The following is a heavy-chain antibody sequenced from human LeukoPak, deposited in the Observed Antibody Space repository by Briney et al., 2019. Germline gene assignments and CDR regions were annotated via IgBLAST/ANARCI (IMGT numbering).Heavy chain of an antibody. Sequence: SQTLSPTCAISGDSVSSNSAAWNWIRQSPSRGLEWLGRTYYRSKWYNDYAVSVKSRITINPDTSKNQFSLQLNSVTPEDTAVYYCARTPYYDFWSGYYPYYYYGMDVWGQGTTVTVSS. CDR2: TYYRSKWYN. J-gene: IGHJ6*02. CDR3: ARTPYYDFWSGYYPYYYYGMDV. CDR1: GDSVSSNSAA. D-gene: IGHD3-3*01. V-gene: IGHV6-1*01.